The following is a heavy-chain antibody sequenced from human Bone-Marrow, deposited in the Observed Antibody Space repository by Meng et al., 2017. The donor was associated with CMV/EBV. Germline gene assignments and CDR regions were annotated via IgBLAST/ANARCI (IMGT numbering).Heavy chain of an antibody. J-gene: IGHJ6*02. D-gene: IGHD5-18*01. CDR3: ARVGGYSHGSYYYYYGMDV. V-gene: IGHV4-39*01. CDR2: IYYSGST. CDR1: GGSISSSSYY. Sequence: SETLSLTCTVSGGSISSSSYYWGWIRQPPGKGLEWIGSIYYSGSTYYNPSLKSRVTISVDTSKNQFSLKLSSVTAADTAVYYCARVGGYSHGSYYYYYGMDVWGQGTTVPVSS.